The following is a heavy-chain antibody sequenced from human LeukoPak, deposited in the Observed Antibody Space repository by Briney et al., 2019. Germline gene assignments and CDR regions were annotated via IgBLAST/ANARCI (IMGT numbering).Heavy chain of an antibody. CDR3: ARQGSSGWSEKHASDI. Sequence: SETLSLTCAVHGGSFSGYYWSWIRQPPGKGLEWIGEINHSGSTNYNPSLKSRVTISVDTSKNQFSLKLSSVTAADTAVYYCARQGSSGWSEKHASDIWGQGTMVTVSS. V-gene: IGHV4-34*01. J-gene: IGHJ3*02. CDR2: INHSGST. CDR1: GGSFSGYY. D-gene: IGHD6-19*01.